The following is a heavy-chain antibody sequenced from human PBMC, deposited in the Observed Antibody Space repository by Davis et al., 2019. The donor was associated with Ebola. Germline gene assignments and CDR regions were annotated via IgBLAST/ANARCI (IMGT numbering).Heavy chain of an antibody. J-gene: IGHJ5*02. V-gene: IGHV4-39*01. CDR2: IYYSGIT. D-gene: IGHD6-13*01. Sequence: MPSETLSLTCTVSGGSIISSSSYWGWIRQPPRKGLEWIGSIYYSGITYYNPSLKSRVTISVDTSKNQFSLKLSSVTAADTAVYYCARHSSGSRGWFDPWGQGTLVTVSS. CDR1: GGSIISSSSY. CDR3: ARHSSGSRGWFDP.